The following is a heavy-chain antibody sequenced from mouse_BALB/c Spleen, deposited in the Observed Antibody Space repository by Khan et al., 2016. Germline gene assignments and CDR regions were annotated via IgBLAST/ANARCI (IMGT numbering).Heavy chain of an antibody. J-gene: IGHJ4*01. D-gene: IGHD4-1*01. V-gene: IGHV1-80*01. CDR3: ANLTGTGVAMTY. CDR1: GYAFSSYW. CDR2: IYPGDGDT. Sequence: QVQLQQSGAELVRPGSSVKISCKASGYAFSSYWMNWVKQRPGQGLEWIGQIYPGDGDTNYNGKFKGKATLTADKSSSTAYMQLSSLTSEDSAVYFCANLTGTGVAMTYGGQGTSVPVSS.